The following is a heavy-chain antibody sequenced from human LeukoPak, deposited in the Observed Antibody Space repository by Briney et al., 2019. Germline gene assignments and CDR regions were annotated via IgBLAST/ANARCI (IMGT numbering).Heavy chain of an antibody. D-gene: IGHD6-19*01. Sequence: GGSLRLSCAASGFTFGDYAMHWVRQAPGKGLEWVSGISWNSGSVGYADSVKGRFTISRDNAKNSLYLQMNSLRAEDTALYYCAKVTVAGGEGYFDYWGQGTLVTVSS. CDR1: GFTFGDYA. CDR3: AKVTVAGGEGYFDY. J-gene: IGHJ4*02. CDR2: ISWNSGSV. V-gene: IGHV3-9*01.